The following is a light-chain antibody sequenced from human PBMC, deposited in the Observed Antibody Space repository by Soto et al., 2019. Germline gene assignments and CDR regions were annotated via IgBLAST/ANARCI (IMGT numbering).Light chain of an antibody. V-gene: IGLV1-40*01. J-gene: IGLJ2*01. CDR2: GTS. CDR3: QSYDGSLSGVV. CDR1: SSNIGAGYD. Sequence: QSVLTQPPSVSGAPGQRVTISCTGSSSNIGAGYDVHWYQQLPGKAPKLLIYGTSNRPSGVPDRFSGSKSGTSASLAITGLQAEDEADYYCQSYDGSLSGVVFGGGTKLTVL.